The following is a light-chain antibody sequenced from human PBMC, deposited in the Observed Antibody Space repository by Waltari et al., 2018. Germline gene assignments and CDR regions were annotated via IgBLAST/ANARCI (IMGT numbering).Light chain of an antibody. V-gene: IGKV1-5*03. CDR1: QNVGTW. CDR2: MAS. J-gene: IGKJ2*01. Sequence: DIQMTQSPSTLSASVGDRVTISCRASQNVGTWLAWYQQKPGKAPKLMIYMASSLERGVPSRFSGSGSGTEFTLTISSLQPDDFATYYCQQYSSFSTFGQGTKV. CDR3: QQYSSFST.